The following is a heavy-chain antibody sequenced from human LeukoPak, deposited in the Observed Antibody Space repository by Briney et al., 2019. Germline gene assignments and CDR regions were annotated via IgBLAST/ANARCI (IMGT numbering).Heavy chain of an antibody. Sequence: GGSLRLSCAASGFTFSAYAISWVRQAPGKGLEWVSAVSGSGGITYYADSVKGRFTISRGNSKNTLYLQMNSLRAEDTAVYYCAKHDPRRVVITNWFDPWGQGTLVTVSS. CDR2: VSGSGGIT. J-gene: IGHJ5*02. D-gene: IGHD3-22*01. CDR3: AKHDPRRVVITNWFDP. V-gene: IGHV3-23*01. CDR1: GFTFSAYA.